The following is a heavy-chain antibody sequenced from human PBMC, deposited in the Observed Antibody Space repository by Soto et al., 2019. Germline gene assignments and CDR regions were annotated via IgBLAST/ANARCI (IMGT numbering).Heavy chain of an antibody. CDR2: IDWDDDK. V-gene: IGHV2-70*12. D-gene: IGHD3-9*01. J-gene: IGHJ4*02. Sequence: SGPTLVNPTQTLTLTCTFSGFSLSTSGMCVSWIRQPPGKALEWLARIDWDDDKYYSTSLKTRLTISKDTSKNKVVLTMTNMDPVDTATYYCAHSDILTGSPIFDYWGQGTLVTVSS. CDR1: GFSLSTSGMC. CDR3: AHSDILTGSPIFDY.